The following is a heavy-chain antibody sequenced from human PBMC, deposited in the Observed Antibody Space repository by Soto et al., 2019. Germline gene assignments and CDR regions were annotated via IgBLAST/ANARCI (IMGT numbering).Heavy chain of an antibody. Sequence: LRLSCTASGFTFGDYAMSWVRQAPGKGLEWVGFIRSKAYGGTTEYAASVKGRFTISRDDSKSIAYLQMSSLKTEDTAVYYCTREFLEWLHYGMDVWGQGTTVTVSS. CDR3: TREFLEWLHYGMDV. D-gene: IGHD3-3*01. CDR2: IRSKAYGGTT. J-gene: IGHJ6*02. CDR1: GFTFGDYA. V-gene: IGHV3-49*04.